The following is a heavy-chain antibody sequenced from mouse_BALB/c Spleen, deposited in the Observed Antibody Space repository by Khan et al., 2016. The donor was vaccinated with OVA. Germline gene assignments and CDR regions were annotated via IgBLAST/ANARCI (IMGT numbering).Heavy chain of an antibody. CDR3: ASELGRYYAMDY. J-gene: IGHJ4*01. Sequence: EVQLQEPGPGLVKPSQSLSLTCTVAGYSITSDYAWNWIRQFPGNKLEWMGYISYSGSTGSNPSLKRRISITRDTSKNQFFLQLNSVTTEDTATYYCASELGRYYAMDYWGQGTSVTVSS. D-gene: IGHD4-1*01. CDR2: ISYSGST. V-gene: IGHV3-2*02. CDR1: GYSITSDYA.